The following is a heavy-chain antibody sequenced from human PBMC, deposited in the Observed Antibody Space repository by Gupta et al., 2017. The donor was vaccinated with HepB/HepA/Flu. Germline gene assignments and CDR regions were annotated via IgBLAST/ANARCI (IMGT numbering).Heavy chain of an antibody. D-gene: IGHD3-3*01. V-gene: IGHV3-7*01. CDR1: GFTFTTFW. CDR2: INQDGSET. Sequence: EVQLVESGGDLVQPGGSLRLSCAASGFTFTTFWMTWVRQAPGKGLEWVASINQDGSETTYVDSVKGRFTISRDNAKNSLYLQMNSLRAEDTALYYCARDAYDFWSGYLDYFDYWGQGTLVTVSS. CDR3: ARDAYDFWSGYLDYFDY. J-gene: IGHJ4*02.